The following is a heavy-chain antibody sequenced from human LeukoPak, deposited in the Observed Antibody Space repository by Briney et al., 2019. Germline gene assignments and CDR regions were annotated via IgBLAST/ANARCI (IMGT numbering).Heavy chain of an antibody. D-gene: IGHD3-22*01. Sequence: ASVKVSCKASGYTFTSYAMNWVRQAPGQGLGWMGWINTNTGNPTYAQGFTGRFVFSLDTSVSTAYLQISSLKAEDTAVYYCARESGYYYDTSGPDPGAYWGQGTLVTVSS. V-gene: IGHV7-4-1*02. CDR3: ARESGYYYDTSGPDPGAY. CDR2: INTNTGNP. J-gene: IGHJ4*02. CDR1: GYTFTSYA.